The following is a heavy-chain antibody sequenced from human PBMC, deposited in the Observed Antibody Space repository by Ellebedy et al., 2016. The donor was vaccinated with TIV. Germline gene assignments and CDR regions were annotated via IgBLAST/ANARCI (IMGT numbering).Heavy chain of an antibody. D-gene: IGHD3-22*01. Sequence: AASVKVSCKASGYPLNSYGINWVRQTPGQGLKWMGWINTNTGNPTYAQGFTGRFVFSLDTSVSTAYLQISSLKAEDTAMYYCAREVYDYDSSGYYYGFDIWGQGTMVTVSS. CDR2: INTNTGNP. CDR3: AREVYDYDSSGYYYGFDI. CDR1: GYPLNSYG. V-gene: IGHV7-4-1*02. J-gene: IGHJ3*02.